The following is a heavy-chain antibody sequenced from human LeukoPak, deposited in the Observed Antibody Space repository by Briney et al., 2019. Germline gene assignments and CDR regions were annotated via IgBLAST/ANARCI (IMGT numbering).Heavy chain of an antibody. CDR3: ARGLRELLDY. D-gene: IGHD1-26*01. J-gene: IGHJ4*02. Sequence: GGSLRLSCAASGFSFSSCSMNWVRQAPGKGLEWVSSISSSSSYIYYADSVKGRFTISRDNAKNTLYLQMNSLRAEDTAVYYCARGLRELLDYWGQGTLVTVSS. CDR1: GFSFSSCS. CDR2: ISSSSSYI. V-gene: IGHV3-21*01.